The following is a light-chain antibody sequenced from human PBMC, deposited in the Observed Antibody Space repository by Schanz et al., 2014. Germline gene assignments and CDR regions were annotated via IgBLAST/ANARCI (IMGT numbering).Light chain of an antibody. Sequence: QSVLTQPPSASGTPGQRVTIPCSGSSSNIGSNYVYWYQQLPGTAPKLLIYRNNQRPSGVPDRFSGSKSGTSASLAISGLRSEDEADYYCAAWDDTLSGAVFGGGTKLTVL. CDR3: AAWDDTLSGAV. V-gene: IGLV1-47*01. CDR1: SSNIGSNY. CDR2: RNN. J-gene: IGLJ3*02.